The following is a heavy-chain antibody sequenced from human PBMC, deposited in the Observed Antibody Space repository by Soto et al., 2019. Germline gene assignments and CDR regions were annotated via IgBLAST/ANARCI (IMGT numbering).Heavy chain of an antibody. CDR2: IIPILGIA. CDR3: ARWSGSSSSYYDGMDV. D-gene: IGHD6-13*01. J-gene: IGHJ6*02. Sequence: QVQLVQSGVEVKKPGSSVKVSCKASGGTFSSYTISWVRQAPGQGLEWMGRIIPILGIANYAQKFQGRVTITADKSTSTAYMELSSLRSEDTAVYYCARWSGSSSSYYDGMDVWGQGTTVTVSS. V-gene: IGHV1-69*02. CDR1: GGTFSSYT.